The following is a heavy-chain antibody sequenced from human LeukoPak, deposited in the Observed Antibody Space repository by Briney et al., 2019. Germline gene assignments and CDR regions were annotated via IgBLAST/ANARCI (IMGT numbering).Heavy chain of an antibody. CDR3: ARSIAVAGTFLYY. Sequence: ASVKVSCKASGGTFSSYAISWVRQAPGQGLEWTGRIIPILGIANYAQKFQGRVTITADKSTSTAYMELSSLRSEDTAVYYCARSIAVAGTFLYYWGQGTLVTVSS. D-gene: IGHD6-19*01. CDR2: IIPILGIA. V-gene: IGHV1-69*04. CDR1: GGTFSSYA. J-gene: IGHJ4*02.